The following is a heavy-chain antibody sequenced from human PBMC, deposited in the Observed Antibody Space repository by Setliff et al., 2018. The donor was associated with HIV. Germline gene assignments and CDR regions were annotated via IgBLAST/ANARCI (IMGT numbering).Heavy chain of an antibody. CDR3: VRSGYSGHFDV. Sequence: SETLSLTCTVSGGSIIINDYYWGWIRQSSGKGLEWIGSIVYSGTTYYNVSLESRVTISVDTSKNQFSLKLSSVTAADTAVYYCVRSGYSGHFDVWGQGTMVTVSS. J-gene: IGHJ3*01. D-gene: IGHD5-12*01. V-gene: IGHV4-39*01. CDR2: IVYSGTT. CDR1: GGSIIINDYY.